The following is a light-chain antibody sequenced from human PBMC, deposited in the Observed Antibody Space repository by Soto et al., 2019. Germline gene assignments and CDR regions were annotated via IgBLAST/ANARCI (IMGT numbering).Light chain of an antibody. Sequence: QSALTQPASVSGSPGQSITISCTGTSGDVGGSNSVSWYQHHPGKAPKLMIYDVNNRPSGVSNRFSGSKSGNTASLTISGLKPDDEADYYCSSYTSVSTLVFGGGTKVTVL. J-gene: IGLJ3*02. V-gene: IGLV2-14*01. CDR3: SSYTSVSTLV. CDR2: DVN. CDR1: SGDVGGSNS.